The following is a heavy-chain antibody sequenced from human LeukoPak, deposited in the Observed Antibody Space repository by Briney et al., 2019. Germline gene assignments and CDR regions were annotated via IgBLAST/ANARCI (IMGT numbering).Heavy chain of an antibody. J-gene: IGHJ4*02. CDR1: GDSITSDY. V-gene: IGHV4-59*08. D-gene: IGHD3-10*01. CDR2: INYGGNS. Sequence: SETLSLTCNVSGDSITSDYWSWIRQSPGMGLEWIGYINYGGNSDYNPSLNSRVTISVNRSKKQVSLKMRSMTAADTAVYYCARLDCISNTCYNYWAPGALVTVSS. CDR3: ARLDCISNTCYNY.